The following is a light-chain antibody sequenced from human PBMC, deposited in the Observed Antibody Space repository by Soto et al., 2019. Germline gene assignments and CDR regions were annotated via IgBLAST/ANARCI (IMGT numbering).Light chain of an antibody. V-gene: IGLV2-14*01. J-gene: IGLJ1*01. CDR1: SNDVGNYNY. CDR3: SSYTSSSTYV. CDR2: DVS. Sequence: QSALTQPASVSGSPGQSITISCTGTSNDVGNYNYVSWYQQHPGKAPKLMIHDVSNRPSGVSNRFSGSKSGNTASLTISGLQAEDEADYYCSSYTSSSTYVFGTGTKLTVL.